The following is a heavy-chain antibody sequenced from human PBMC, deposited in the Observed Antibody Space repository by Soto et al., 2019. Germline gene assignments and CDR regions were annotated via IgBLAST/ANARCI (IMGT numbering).Heavy chain of an antibody. V-gene: IGHV1-69*08. J-gene: IGHJ4*02. CDR1: GATFSSYT. CDR3: SREEYYYGSGAFFDY. D-gene: IGHD3-10*01. Sequence: QVQLVQSGAEVKKPGSSVKVSCKASGATFSSYTISWVRQAPGQGLVWMGRIIPILGIANYAQKFQGRLAITADTSTSTAYMELSSLRTEDTAVYYCSREEYYYGSGAFFDYWGQGTLVTVSS. CDR2: IIPILGIA.